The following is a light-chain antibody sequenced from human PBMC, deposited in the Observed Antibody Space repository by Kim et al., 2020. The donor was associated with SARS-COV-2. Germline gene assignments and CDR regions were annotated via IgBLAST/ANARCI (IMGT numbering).Light chain of an antibody. CDR2: HAS. Sequence: SLSPGERATLSCRASQSVRTYLAWYQQKPGQSPRLLIYHASNRATGIPARFSGSGSGTDFTLTISSLEPEDFAVYYCQQRGNWPTFGQGTRLEIK. V-gene: IGKV3-11*01. CDR1: QSVRTY. CDR3: QQRGNWPT. J-gene: IGKJ5*01.